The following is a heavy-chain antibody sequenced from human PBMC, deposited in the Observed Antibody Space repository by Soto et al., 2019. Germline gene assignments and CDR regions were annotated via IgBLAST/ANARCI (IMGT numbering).Heavy chain of an antibody. D-gene: IGHD2-2*01. CDR2: INHSGST. V-gene: IGHV4-34*01. Sequence: SETLSLTCAVYGGSFSGYYWSWIRQPPGKGLEWIGEINHSGSTNYNPSLKSRVTISVDTSKNQFSLKLSSVTAADTAVYYCARKRAPSIQGRNWFDPWGQGTLVTVSS. CDR1: GGSFSGYY. CDR3: ARKRAPSIQGRNWFDP. J-gene: IGHJ5*02.